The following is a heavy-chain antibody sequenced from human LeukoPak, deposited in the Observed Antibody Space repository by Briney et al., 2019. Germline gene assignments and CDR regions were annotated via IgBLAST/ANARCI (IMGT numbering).Heavy chain of an antibody. J-gene: IGHJ4*02. CDR1: GFTFSSYW. Sequence: GGSLRLSCAASGFTFSSYWMSWVRQAPGKVLEWVANIKQDGSEKYYVDSVKGRFTISRDNAKNSLYLQMNSLRVEDTAIYYCARDYVWGSSESDYWGQGTLVTVSS. CDR3: ARDYVWGSSESDY. V-gene: IGHV3-7*01. D-gene: IGHD7-27*01. CDR2: IKQDGSEK.